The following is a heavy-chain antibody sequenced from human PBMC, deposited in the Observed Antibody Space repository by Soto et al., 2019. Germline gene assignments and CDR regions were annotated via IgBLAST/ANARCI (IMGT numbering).Heavy chain of an antibody. CDR1: GASISSINW. CDR2: VYHTGTT. Sequence: SETLSLTCTVSGASISSINWWSWVRQPPGKGLEWIGEVYHTGTTHYNPSLKSRLTVSVDKSKNQFSLKLTSVTAADTAVYFCASKSGYGIPFDSWGQGISVTVSS. V-gene: IGHV4-4*02. D-gene: IGHD6-25*01. J-gene: IGHJ4*02. CDR3: ASKSGYGIPFDS.